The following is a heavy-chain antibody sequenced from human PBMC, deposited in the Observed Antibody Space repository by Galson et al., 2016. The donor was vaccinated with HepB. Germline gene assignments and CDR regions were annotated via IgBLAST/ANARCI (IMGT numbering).Heavy chain of an antibody. D-gene: IGHD6-13*01. Sequence: SLRLSCAASGLTFGDYAMSWFRQAPGKGLEWVGFIRSKAYGGTTEYDASVKGRFTISRDDSKSIPYLQMNSLKTEDTAVYYCTRDRRGSSWYFDYWGQGTLVTVSS. J-gene: IGHJ4*02. CDR3: TRDRRGSSWYFDY. V-gene: IGHV3-49*03. CDR2: IRSKAYGGTT. CDR1: GLTFGDYA.